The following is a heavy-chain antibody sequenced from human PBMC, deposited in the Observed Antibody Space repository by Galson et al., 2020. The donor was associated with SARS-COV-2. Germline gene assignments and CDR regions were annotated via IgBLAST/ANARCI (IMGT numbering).Heavy chain of an antibody. V-gene: IGHV4-39*07. CDR2: FYYSGST. D-gene: IGHD3-9*01. J-gene: IGHJ4*02. CDR3: ARAPYDMGFDY. CDR1: GGSISSSNYY. Sequence: ETLSLTCTVSGGSISSSNYYWGWIRQPPGKGLEWIGSFYYSGSTYYDRSLKSRVTISVDTSKNQFSLKLSSGTAADTAVYFCARAPYDMGFDYWGQGTLVTVSS.